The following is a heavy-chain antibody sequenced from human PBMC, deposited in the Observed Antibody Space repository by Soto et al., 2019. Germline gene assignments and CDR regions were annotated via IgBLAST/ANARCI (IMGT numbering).Heavy chain of an antibody. Sequence: PGGSLRLSCAASGFTFSSYSMNWVRQAPGKGLEWVSYISSSSSTIYYADSVKGRFTISRDNAKNSLYLQMNSLRAEDTAVYYCARVMERGIITMIVVAPDAFDIWGQGTMVTVSS. V-gene: IGHV3-48*01. CDR1: GFTFSSYS. CDR2: ISSSSSTI. D-gene: IGHD3-22*01. J-gene: IGHJ3*02. CDR3: ARVMERGIITMIVVAPDAFDI.